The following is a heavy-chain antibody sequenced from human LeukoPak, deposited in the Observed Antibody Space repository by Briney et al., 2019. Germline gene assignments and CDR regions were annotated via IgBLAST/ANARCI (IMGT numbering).Heavy chain of an antibody. CDR1: GFTFSNYW. CDR2: IKQDGSEK. Sequence: PGGSLRLSCAASGFTFSNYWMSWVRQAPGKGLEWVANIKQDGSEKYYVDSVKGRFTISRDNAKNSLYLQMNSLRAEDTAVHYCATTSGTYYYDSSGYYASVQGLFDYWGQGTLVTVSS. J-gene: IGHJ4*02. V-gene: IGHV3-7*01. D-gene: IGHD3-22*01. CDR3: ATTSGTYYYDSSGYYASVQGLFDY.